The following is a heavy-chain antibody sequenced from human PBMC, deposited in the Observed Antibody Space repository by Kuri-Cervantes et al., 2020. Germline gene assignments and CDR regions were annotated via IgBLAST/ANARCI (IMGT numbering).Heavy chain of an antibody. CDR3: ARASSSWYLGGWFDP. V-gene: IGHV1-45*02. Sequence: SVKVSCKASGYTFTYRYLHWVRQAPGQALEWMGWITPFNGNTYYAQKFQDRVTITRDRSMSTAYMELSSLRSEDTAVYYCARASSSWYLGGWFDPWGQGTLVTVSS. J-gene: IGHJ5*02. CDR1: GYTFTYRY. D-gene: IGHD6-13*01. CDR2: ITPFNGNT.